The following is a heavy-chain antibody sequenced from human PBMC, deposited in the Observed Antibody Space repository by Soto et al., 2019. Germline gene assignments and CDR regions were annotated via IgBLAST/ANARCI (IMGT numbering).Heavy chain of an antibody. CDR1: GGSISSYY. CDR2: IYYSGST. J-gene: IGHJ4*02. D-gene: IGHD6-13*01. CDR3: NSLKTEDTAVYYCTTDWSIAAAGTSDY. V-gene: IGHV4-59*01. Sequence: SETLSLTCTVSGGSISSYYWSWIRQPPGKGLEWIGYIYYSGSTNYNPSLKSRVTISVDTSKNQFSLKLSSVSSVFTLYLQMNSLKTEDTAVYYCTTDWSIAAAGTSDYWGQGTLVTVSS.